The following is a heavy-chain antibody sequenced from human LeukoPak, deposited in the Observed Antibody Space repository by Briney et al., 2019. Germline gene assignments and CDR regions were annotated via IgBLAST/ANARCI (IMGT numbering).Heavy chain of an antibody. J-gene: IGHJ4*02. Sequence: ASVKVSCKASGYTFTGYYMHWVRQAPGQGLEWMGWINPNSGGTNYAQEFQGRVTMTRDTSISTAYMELSRLRSDDTAVYYCARGLLQQLLVYWGQGTLVTVSS. D-gene: IGHD6-13*01. CDR1: GYTFTGYY. CDR2: INPNSGGT. CDR3: ARGLLQQLLVY. V-gene: IGHV1-2*02.